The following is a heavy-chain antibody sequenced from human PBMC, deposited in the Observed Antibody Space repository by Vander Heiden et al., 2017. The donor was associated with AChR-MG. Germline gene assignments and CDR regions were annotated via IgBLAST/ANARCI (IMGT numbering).Heavy chain of an antibody. J-gene: IGHJ6*02. D-gene: IGHD6-13*01. CDR1: EFTFSSFA. V-gene: IGHV3-30-3*01. CDR2: ISYDGSNK. CDR3: ARDLEQQLDAYYYYYGMYV. Sequence: QVKLAESGGGVVLPGTSLQPSCATSEFTFSSFATHWVRQDPGKGREWVAVISYDGSNKYYADSVKGRFTISRDNSKNTLYLQMNSLRAEDTAVYYCARDLEQQLDAYYYYYGMYVWGQGTTVTVSS.